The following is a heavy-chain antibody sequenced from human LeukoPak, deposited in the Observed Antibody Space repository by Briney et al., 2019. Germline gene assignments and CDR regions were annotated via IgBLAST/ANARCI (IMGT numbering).Heavy chain of an antibody. D-gene: IGHD3-10*01. CDR2: IYTSGTI. Sequence: PSETLSLTCTVSGGSISSYYWSWIRQPAGTALEWIGRIYTSGTITYNPSLKSRVTMSVDTSKNQFSLKLSSVTAADTAVYYCAGAQGSGSYSAFDIWGQGTMVTVSS. CDR3: AGAQGSGSYSAFDI. J-gene: IGHJ3*02. V-gene: IGHV4-4*07. CDR1: GGSISSYY.